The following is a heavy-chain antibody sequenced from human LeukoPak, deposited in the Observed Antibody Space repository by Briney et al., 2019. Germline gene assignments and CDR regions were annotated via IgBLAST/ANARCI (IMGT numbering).Heavy chain of an antibody. D-gene: IGHD3-10*01. CDR3: ARSKAGGY. J-gene: IGHJ4*02. CDR2: IDQEGGEQ. Sequence: GGSLRLSCVVSGFNFSNYWMSWVRQAPGKGLEWVPNIDQEGGEQNYVDSVKGRFSISRDNAKTSVYLQMNSLKVEDTAFYYCARSKAGGYWGQGTLVTVSS. V-gene: IGHV3-7*01. CDR1: GFNFSNYW.